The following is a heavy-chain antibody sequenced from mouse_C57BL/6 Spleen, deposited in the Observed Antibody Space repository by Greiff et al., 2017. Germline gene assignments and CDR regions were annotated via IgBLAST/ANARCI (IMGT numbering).Heavy chain of an antibody. J-gene: IGHJ3*01. CDR3: ARDYYGSSYYAY. CDR1: GYAFSSYW. D-gene: IGHD1-1*01. Sequence: QVQLTESGAELVKPGASVKISCKASGYAFSSYWMNWVKQRPGKGLEWIGQIYPGDGDTNYNGKFKGKATLTADKSSSTAYMQLSSLTSEDSAVYFCARDYYGSSYYAYWGQGTLVTVSA. CDR2: IYPGDGDT. V-gene: IGHV1-80*01.